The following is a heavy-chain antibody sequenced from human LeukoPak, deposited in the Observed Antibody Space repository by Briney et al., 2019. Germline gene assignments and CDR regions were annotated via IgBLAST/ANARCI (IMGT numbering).Heavy chain of an antibody. CDR1: GFTFSSYS. V-gene: IGHV3-48*04. Sequence: GGSLRLSCAASGFTFSSYSMNWVRQAPGKGLEWVSYISDSGRTTFYADSVKGRFTISRDNAKNSLYLQMSSLRVEDTAVYYCASWAGNTKIDSWSGPFNSWAKGPLVT. CDR3: ASWAGNTKIDSWSGPFNS. J-gene: IGHJ4*02. D-gene: IGHD3-3*01. CDR2: ISDSGRTT.